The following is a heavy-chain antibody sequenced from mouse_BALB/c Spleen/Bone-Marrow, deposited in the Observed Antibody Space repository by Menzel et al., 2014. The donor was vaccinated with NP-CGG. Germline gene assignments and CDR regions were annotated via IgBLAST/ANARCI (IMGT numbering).Heavy chain of an antibody. CDR3: ARGIYYDSTWFAY. Sequence: QVQLQHSGPELVRPGASVKISCKGSGYTFTDYAMHWVKQSHAKSLEWIGVISTYSGNTNYNQKFKGKATMTVDKSSSTAYMELARLTSEDSAIYYCARGIYYDSTWFAYWGQGTLVTVSA. D-gene: IGHD2-4*01. V-gene: IGHV1-67*01. CDR2: ISTYSGNT. CDR1: GYTFTDYA. J-gene: IGHJ3*01.